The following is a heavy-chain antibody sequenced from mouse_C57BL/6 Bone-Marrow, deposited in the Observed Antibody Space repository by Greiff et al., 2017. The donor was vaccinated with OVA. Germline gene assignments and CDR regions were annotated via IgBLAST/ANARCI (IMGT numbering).Heavy chain of an antibody. V-gene: IGHV1-64*01. CDR1: GYTFTSYW. CDR3: ARPSYYYYGSSYDY. Sequence: QVQLQQPGAELVKPGASVTLSCKASGYTFTSYWMHWVKQRPGQGLEWIGMIHPNSGSTNYNEKFKSKATLTIDKSSSTAYMQLSSLTSEDSAVYYCARPSYYYYGSSYDYWGQGTTLTVSS. D-gene: IGHD1-1*01. J-gene: IGHJ2*01. CDR2: IHPNSGST.